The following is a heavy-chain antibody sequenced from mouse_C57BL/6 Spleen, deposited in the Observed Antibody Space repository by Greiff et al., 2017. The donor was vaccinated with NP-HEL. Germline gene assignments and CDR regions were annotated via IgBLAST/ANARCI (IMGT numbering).Heavy chain of an antibody. J-gene: IGHJ3*01. D-gene: IGHD2-3*01. Sequence: EVQLVESGGGLVKPGGSLKLSCAASGFTFSSYAMSWVRQTPEKRLEWVATISDGGSYTYYPDNVKGRFTISRDNAKNNLYLQMSHLKSEDTAMYYCARDNGYYDYWGQGTLVTVSA. CDR1: GFTFSSYA. V-gene: IGHV5-4*01. CDR2: ISDGGSYT. CDR3: ARDNGYYDY.